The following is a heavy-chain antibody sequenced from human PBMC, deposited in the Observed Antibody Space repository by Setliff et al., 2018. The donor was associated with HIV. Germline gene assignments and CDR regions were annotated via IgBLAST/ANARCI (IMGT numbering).Heavy chain of an antibody. J-gene: IGHJ3*02. V-gene: IGHV1-18*01. CDR3: ARASGGNSVENGFDI. Sequence: ASVKVSCKTSDYTFTNYGIYWVRQAPGQGLEWMGWISNYNGNTNYAQKFHGRVTMTTDTSTRTAYMEMRGLTYDDTAVYYCARASGGNSVENGFDIWGQGTMGTVS. CDR1: DYTFTNYG. D-gene: IGHD1-26*01. CDR2: ISNYNGNT.